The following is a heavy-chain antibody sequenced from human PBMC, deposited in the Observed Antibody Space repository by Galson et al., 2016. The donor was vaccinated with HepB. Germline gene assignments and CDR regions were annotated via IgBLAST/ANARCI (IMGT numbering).Heavy chain of an antibody. CDR3: AKGTFLEYYPLFHY. J-gene: IGHJ4*02. D-gene: IGHD3-3*02. CDR1: GGSISSTHW. V-gene: IGHV4-4*02. Sequence: SETLSLTCAVSGGSISSTHWWSWVRQTPAKGLEWIGEIFHSGSTNFNPSLKSRVTISMDKSKNLFSLNLRSVTAADTAVYYCAKGTFLEYYPLFHYWGQGTLVTVSS. CDR2: IFHSGST.